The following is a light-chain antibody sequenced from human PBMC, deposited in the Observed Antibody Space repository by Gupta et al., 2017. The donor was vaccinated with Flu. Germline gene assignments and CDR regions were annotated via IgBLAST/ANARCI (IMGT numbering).Light chain of an antibody. J-gene: IGKJ2*01. CDR2: GAS. CDR3: HHKGISLFP. CDR1: HRVNKKL. V-gene: IGKV3-20*01. Sequence: GTMCMSPGESDTRYGRARHRVNKKLLELYQQKPGQATRLLIYGASSRANGFPDRFSGSGFGTEFTLTISGREPEDFAVYYCHHKGISLFPFGQWTKMEIK.